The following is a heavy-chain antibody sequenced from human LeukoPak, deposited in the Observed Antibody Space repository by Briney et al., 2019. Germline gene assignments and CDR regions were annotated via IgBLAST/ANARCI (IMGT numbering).Heavy chain of an antibody. J-gene: IGHJ4*02. CDR3: AKARGSSVYEPFDY. Sequence: GGSLRLSCAASGFAFNTYAMTWVRQAPEKGLEWVSTISTSGRATYYADSVEGRFTISRDNSKNTLYLQMNSLRADDTAVYYWAKARGSSVYEPFDYWGQGTQVTVSP. V-gene: IGHV3-23*01. D-gene: IGHD5/OR15-5a*01. CDR1: GFAFNTYA. CDR2: ISTSGRAT.